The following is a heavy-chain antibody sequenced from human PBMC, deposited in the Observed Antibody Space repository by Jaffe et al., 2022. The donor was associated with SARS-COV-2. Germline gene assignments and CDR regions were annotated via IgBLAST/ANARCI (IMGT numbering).Heavy chain of an antibody. Sequence: QVQLVESGGGVVQPGRSLRLSCAASGFTFSSYGMHWVRQAPGKGLEWVAVIWYDGSNKYYADSVKGRFTISRDNSKNTLYLQMNSLRAEDTAVYYCARDARYFDWLLPAYYYYGMDVWGQGTTVTVSS. J-gene: IGHJ6*02. V-gene: IGHV3-33*01. CDR2: IWYDGSNK. CDR1: GFTFSSYG. D-gene: IGHD3-9*01. CDR3: ARDARYFDWLLPAYYYYGMDV.